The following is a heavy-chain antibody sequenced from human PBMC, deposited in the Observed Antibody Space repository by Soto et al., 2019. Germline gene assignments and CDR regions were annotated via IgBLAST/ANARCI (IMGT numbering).Heavy chain of an antibody. Sequence: EVQLVESGGGLVQPGGSLRLSCAASGFTFSSYDMHWVRQVTGKGLEWVSAIGAAGDTYYPDSVKGRFTISRENAKNSLYLQMNSLRAEDTAVYYCASGGWGSSWYEGGCRIDYWGQGTLVTVSS. CDR3: ASGGWGSSWYEGGCRIDY. CDR1: GFTFSSYD. V-gene: IGHV3-13*01. CDR2: IGAAGDT. D-gene: IGHD6-13*01. J-gene: IGHJ4*02.